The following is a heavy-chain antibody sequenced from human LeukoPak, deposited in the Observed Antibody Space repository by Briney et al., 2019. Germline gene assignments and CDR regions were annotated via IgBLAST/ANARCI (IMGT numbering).Heavy chain of an antibody. CDR2: INHSGST. CDR3: AREWCDSSSPYYFDY. CDR1: GGSFSGYY. Sequence: PSETLSLTCAVYGGSFSGYYWSWLRQPPGKGLEWIGEINHSGSTNYNPSLKSRVTISVDTSKNQFSLKLSSVTAADTAVYYCAREWCDSSSPYYFDYWGQGTLVTVSS. J-gene: IGHJ4*02. D-gene: IGHD3-22*01. V-gene: IGHV4-34*01.